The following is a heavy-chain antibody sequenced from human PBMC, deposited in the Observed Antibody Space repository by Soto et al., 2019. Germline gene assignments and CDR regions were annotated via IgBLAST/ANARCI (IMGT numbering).Heavy chain of an antibody. CDR2: MNPNSGNT. V-gene: IGHV1-8*01. J-gene: IGHJ4*02. D-gene: IGHD4-17*01. CDR1: GYTFTSYD. CDR3: ARVLMTTVTVFDY. Sequence: ASVKVSCKASGYTFTSYDINWVRQATGQGLEWMGWMNPNSGNTGYAQKFQGRVTMTRNTSMSTAYMELSSLRSEDTAVYYCARVLMTTVTVFDYWGQGTLVTVSS.